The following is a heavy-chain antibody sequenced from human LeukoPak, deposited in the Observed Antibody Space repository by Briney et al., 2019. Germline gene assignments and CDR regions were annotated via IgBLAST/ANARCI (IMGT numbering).Heavy chain of an antibody. J-gene: IGHJ4*02. CDR1: GYTFTSYD. CDR3: ARGLKINCSSTSCYLIY. Sequence: GASVKVSCKASGYTFTSYDINWVRQATGQGLEWMGWMNPNSGNTGYAQKFQGRVTITRNTSIGTAYMELSGLRSEDTAVYYCARGLKINCSSTSCYLIYWGQGTLVTVSS. V-gene: IGHV1-8*03. CDR2: MNPNSGNT. D-gene: IGHD2-2*01.